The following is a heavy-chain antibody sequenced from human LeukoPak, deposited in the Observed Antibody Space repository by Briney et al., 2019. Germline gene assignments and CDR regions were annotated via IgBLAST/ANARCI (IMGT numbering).Heavy chain of an antibody. V-gene: IGHV3-7*04. D-gene: IGHD5-24*01. CDR3: TRVGYIDEGIDY. CDR2: IKQDSSKK. Sequence: GGSLRLSCVASGFPFSSYWMTWVRQAPGKGLEWVANIKQDSSKKSYVDSVKGRFTISRDNAKNSLYLQMSSLRAEDTAIYYCTRVGYIDEGIDYWGQGTLVTVSS. J-gene: IGHJ4*02. CDR1: GFPFSSYW.